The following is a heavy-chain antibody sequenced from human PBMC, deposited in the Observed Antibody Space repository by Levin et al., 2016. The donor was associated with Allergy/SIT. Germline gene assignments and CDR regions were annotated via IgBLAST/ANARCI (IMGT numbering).Heavy chain of an antibody. V-gene: IGHV3-20*04. CDR1: GFTFDDYG. J-gene: IGHJ4*02. Sequence: GGSLRLSCAASGFTFDDYGMSWVRQAPGKGLEWVSGINWNGGSTGYADSVKGRFTISRDNAKNSLYLQMNSLRAEDTALYYCARDLSPWGIAVAGTSFDYWGQGTLVTVSS. CDR3: ARDLSPWGIAVAGTSFDY. D-gene: IGHD6-19*01. CDR2: INWNGGST.